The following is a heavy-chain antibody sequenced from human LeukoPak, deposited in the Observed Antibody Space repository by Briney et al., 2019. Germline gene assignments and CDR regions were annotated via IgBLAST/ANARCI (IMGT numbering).Heavy chain of an antibody. V-gene: IGHV3-30*18. D-gene: IGHD1-26*01. CDR1: GITFRSYG. Sequence: HPGGSLRLSCAASGITFRSYGMHWVRQAPGKGLEWVAVISYDGSNKYYADSVKGRFTISRDNSKNTLYLQMNSLRAEDTAVYYCAKGLLTRGGMVGATGWYYFDYWGQGTLVTVSS. CDR3: AKGLLTRGGMVGATGWYYFDY. J-gene: IGHJ4*02. CDR2: ISYDGSNK.